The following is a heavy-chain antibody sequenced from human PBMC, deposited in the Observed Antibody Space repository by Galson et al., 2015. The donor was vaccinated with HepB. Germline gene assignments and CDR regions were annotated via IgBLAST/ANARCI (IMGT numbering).Heavy chain of an antibody. CDR2: ISGSGDST. CDR1: GFTFNSYA. J-gene: IGHJ5*01. CDR3: ASRRGVILTFDF. D-gene: IGHD3-10*01. Sequence: SLRLSYAASGFTFNSYAMSWVRQAPGKGLEWVSTISGSGDSTNYADSVKGRFTISRDNSKNTLYLQMNSLRAEDTAVYYCASRRGVILTFDFWGQGSLVTVSS. V-gene: IGHV3-23*01.